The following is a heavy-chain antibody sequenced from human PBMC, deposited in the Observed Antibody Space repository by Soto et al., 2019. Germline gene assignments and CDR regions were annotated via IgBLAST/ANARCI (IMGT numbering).Heavy chain of an antibody. Sequence: SETLSLTCTVSGDSISSGPYSWGWIRQPPGKGLEWIGYIYYSGSTNYNPSLKSRVTISVDTSKNQFSLKLSSVTAADTAVYYCARGKEEMLVRVWYFDLWGRGTLVNVSS. CDR2: IYYSGST. V-gene: IGHV4-61*01. D-gene: IGHD6-13*01. J-gene: IGHJ2*01. CDR1: GDSISSGPYS. CDR3: ARGKEEMLVRVWYFDL.